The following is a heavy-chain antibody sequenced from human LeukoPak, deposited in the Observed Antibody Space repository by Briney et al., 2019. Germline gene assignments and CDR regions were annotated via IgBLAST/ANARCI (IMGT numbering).Heavy chain of an antibody. J-gene: IGHJ6*02. CDR2: ISAYNGNT. V-gene: IGHV1-18*01. Sequence: ASVKVSCTASGYTFSTYGFSWVRQAPGQGLEWMGWISAYNGNTNYAQKLQGRVTMTTDTSTSTAYMELRSLRSDDTAVYYCARESGVVATIGYYYGMDVWGQGTTVTVSS. CDR3: ARESGVVATIGYYYGMDV. CDR1: GYTFSTYG. D-gene: IGHD5-12*01.